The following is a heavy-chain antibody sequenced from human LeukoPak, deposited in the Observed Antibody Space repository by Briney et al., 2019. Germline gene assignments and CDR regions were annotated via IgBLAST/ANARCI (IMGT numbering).Heavy chain of an antibody. CDR3: ASISGGWYEYYFDY. V-gene: IGHV3-23*01. CDR2: ISGSGGST. J-gene: IGHJ4*02. D-gene: IGHD6-19*01. CDR1: GFTFSSYA. Sequence: GGSLRLSCAASGFTFSSYAMSWVRQAPGKGLKWVSAISGSGGSTYYADSVKGRFTISRDNAKNSLYLQMNSLRAEDTAVYYCASISGGWYEYYFDYWGQGTLVTVSS.